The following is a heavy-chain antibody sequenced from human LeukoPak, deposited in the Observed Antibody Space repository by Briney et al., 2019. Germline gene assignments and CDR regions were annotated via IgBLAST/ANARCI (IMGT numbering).Heavy chain of an antibody. Sequence: PGGSLRLSCAASGFTFSSYAMHWVRQAPGKGLEYVSAISSNGGSTYYANSVKGRFTISRDNSKNTLYLQMGSLRAEDTAVYYCARVVVVVAAIDYWGQGTLVTVSS. CDR3: ARVVVVVAAIDY. CDR1: GFTFSSYA. D-gene: IGHD2-15*01. CDR2: ISSNGGST. V-gene: IGHV3-64*01. J-gene: IGHJ4*02.